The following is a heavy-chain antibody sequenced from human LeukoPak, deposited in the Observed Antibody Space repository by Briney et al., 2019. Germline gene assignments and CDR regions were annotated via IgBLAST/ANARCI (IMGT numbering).Heavy chain of an antibody. Sequence: PSETLSHTCTVSGGSINTQYWSWIRQPAGKGLEWIGRIYSSGSTNYNTSLMTRLTMSVDTSKNQISLNLHSVTAADTAVYYCARDLIHGSGTYFNPLGYWGLGILVTVSS. J-gene: IGHJ4*02. CDR1: GGSINTQY. CDR2: IYSSGST. CDR3: ARDLIHGSGTYFNPLGY. V-gene: IGHV4-4*07. D-gene: IGHD3-10*01.